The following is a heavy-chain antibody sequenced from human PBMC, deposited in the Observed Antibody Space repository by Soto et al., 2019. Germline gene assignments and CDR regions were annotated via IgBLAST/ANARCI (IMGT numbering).Heavy chain of an antibody. CDR2: IKKKTDGGTT. Sequence: PGGSLRLSCAASGFTFSDAWMGWVRPAPGKGLEWVGLIKKKTDGGTTDYAAPVKGRFTISRDDSKNTLYLQMSSLKTEDTAVYYCRTQWLDWGQGTLVTVYS. J-gene: IGHJ4*02. CDR1: GFTFSDAW. D-gene: IGHD6-19*01. V-gene: IGHV3-15*01. CDR3: RTQWLD.